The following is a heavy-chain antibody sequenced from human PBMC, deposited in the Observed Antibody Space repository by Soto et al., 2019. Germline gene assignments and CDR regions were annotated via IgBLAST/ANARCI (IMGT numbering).Heavy chain of an antibody. D-gene: IGHD4-17*01. CDR3: ARVGDYGDYELYYYYGMDV. J-gene: IGHJ6*02. CDR1: GGSFSGYY. Sequence: SETLSLTCAVYGGSFSGYYWSWIRQPPGKGLEWIGEINHGGSTNYNPSLKSRVTISVDTSKNQFSLKLSSVTAADTAVYYCARVGDYGDYELYYYYGMDVWGQGTTVTVS. CDR2: INHGGST. V-gene: IGHV4-34*01.